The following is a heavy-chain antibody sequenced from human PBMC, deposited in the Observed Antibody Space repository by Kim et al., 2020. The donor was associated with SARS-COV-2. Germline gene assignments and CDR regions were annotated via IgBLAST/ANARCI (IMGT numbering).Heavy chain of an antibody. CDR3: ATLDSSGYYKEYYFDY. CDR1: GYTLTELS. J-gene: IGHJ4*02. D-gene: IGHD3-22*01. CDR2: SDPEDGET. V-gene: IGHV1-24*01. Sequence: ASVKFSCKVSGYTLTELSMHWVRQAPGKGLEWMGGSDPEDGETIYAQKFQGRVTMTEDTSTDTAYMDLSSLRSEDTAVYYCATLDSSGYYKEYYFDYWGQGTLVTVSS.